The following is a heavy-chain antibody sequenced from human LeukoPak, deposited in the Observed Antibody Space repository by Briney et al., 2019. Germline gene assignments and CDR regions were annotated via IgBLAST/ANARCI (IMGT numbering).Heavy chain of an antibody. CDR2: INSDGSTT. CDR1: GFTFSSYW. J-gene: IGHJ4*02. Sequence: PGGSLRLSCAASGFTFSSYWMHWVRQAPGKGLVWVSRINSDGSTTTYADSVKGRFTIPRDNAKNTLSLQMNSLTAEDTAVYYCTRDYDILTGYSTRPTFDYWGQGTLVTVSS. CDR3: TRDYDILTGYSTRPTFDY. V-gene: IGHV3-74*01. D-gene: IGHD3-9*01.